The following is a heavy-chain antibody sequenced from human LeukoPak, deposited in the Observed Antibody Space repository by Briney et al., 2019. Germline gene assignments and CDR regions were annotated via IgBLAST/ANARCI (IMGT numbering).Heavy chain of an antibody. Sequence: GGSLRLSCEASGFTFSSYWMSWVRQAPGKGLEWVSAISGSGGSTYYADSVKGRFTISRDNSKNTLYLQMNSLRAEDTAVYYCAKSRWELQDFDYWGQGTLVTVSS. V-gene: IGHV3-23*01. D-gene: IGHD1-26*01. CDR3: AKSRWELQDFDY. J-gene: IGHJ4*02. CDR1: GFTFSSYW. CDR2: ISGSGGST.